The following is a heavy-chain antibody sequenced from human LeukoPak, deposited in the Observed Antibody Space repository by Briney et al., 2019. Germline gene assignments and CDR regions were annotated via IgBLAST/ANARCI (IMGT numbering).Heavy chain of an antibody. CDR2: IYYSGST. Sequence: SETLSLTCTVSGGSISSYYWSWIRQPPGKGLEWIGYIYYSGSTNYNPSLKSRVTMSVDTSKNQFSLNLQSVTPEDTAVYYCARNLIPEQLVVNFWGQGTLVTVSP. V-gene: IGHV4-59*01. J-gene: IGHJ4*02. D-gene: IGHD6-13*01. CDR3: ARNLIPEQLVVNF. CDR1: GGSISSYY.